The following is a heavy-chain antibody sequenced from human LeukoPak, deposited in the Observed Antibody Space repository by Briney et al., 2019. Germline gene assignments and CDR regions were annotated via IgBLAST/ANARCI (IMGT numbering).Heavy chain of an antibody. J-gene: IGHJ6*03. V-gene: IGHV3-20*04. CDR2: INWNGGST. CDR1: GFTFSSYG. Sequence: GGSLRLSCAASGFTFSSYGMHWVRQAPGKGLEWVSGINWNGGSTGYADSVKGRFTISRDNANNSRYLKMNSLRAEDTALYYCASVHDYSYYYYMDVWGKGTTVTVSS. D-gene: IGHD4-11*01. CDR3: ASVHDYSYYYYMDV.